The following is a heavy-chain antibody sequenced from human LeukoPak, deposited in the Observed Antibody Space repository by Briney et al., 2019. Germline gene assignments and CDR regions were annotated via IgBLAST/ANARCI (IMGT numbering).Heavy chain of an antibody. CDR2: INWNGSST. CDR3: ARVAWARYCSGGSCSYYFDY. V-gene: IGHV3-20*01. CDR1: GFTFDDYG. Sequence: GGSLRLSCAASGFTFDDYGMSWVRQAPGKGLEWVSGINWNGSSTGYADSVKGRFTISRDNAKNSLYLQMNSLRAEDMALYHCARVAWARYCSGGSCSYYFDYWGQGTLVTVS. J-gene: IGHJ4*02. D-gene: IGHD2-15*01.